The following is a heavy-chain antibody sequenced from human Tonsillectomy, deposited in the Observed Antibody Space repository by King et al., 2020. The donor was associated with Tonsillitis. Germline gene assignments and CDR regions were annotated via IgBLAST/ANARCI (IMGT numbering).Heavy chain of an antibody. V-gene: IGHV1-69*14. CDR2: IIPLLWTT. D-gene: IGHD3-22*01. CDR3: AREGGLDTSGYYPGDS. Sequence: QLVQSGAEVKKPGSSVKVSCKTSGGTFSSYAITWGRQAPGQGLEWVGVIIPLLWTTNYGQRFQGRVTITADKSTSTAYMELSSLTYEDTAIYYCAREGGLDTSGYYPGDSWGQGTLVTVSS. J-gene: IGHJ4*02. CDR1: GGTFSSYA.